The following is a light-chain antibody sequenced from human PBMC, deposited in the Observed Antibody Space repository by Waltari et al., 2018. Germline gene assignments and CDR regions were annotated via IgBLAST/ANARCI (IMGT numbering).Light chain of an antibody. CDR1: QTISNW. Sequence: DIQMTQSPSTLSASVGDRVTITCRASQTISNWLAWCQQKPGKAPKHLIYKASGLESGVPSRFSGSGSGTDFTLTISSLQPEDVGTYYCLQYNSYSWTFGQGTKVEIK. V-gene: IGKV1-5*03. J-gene: IGKJ1*01. CDR3: LQYNSYSWT. CDR2: KAS.